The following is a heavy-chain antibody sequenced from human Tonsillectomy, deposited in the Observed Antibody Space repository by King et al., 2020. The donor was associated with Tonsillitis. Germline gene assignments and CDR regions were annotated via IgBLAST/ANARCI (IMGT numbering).Heavy chain of an antibody. CDR2: ISSDGTAI. D-gene: IGHD2-2*02. CDR1: GFIFSSHG. V-gene: IGHV3-48*01. CDR3: AREERYCSYNTCYNVPYYFDH. J-gene: IGHJ4*02. Sequence: VQLVESGGGLVQPGGSLRLSCAASGFIFSSHGMNWVRQAPGKGLEWVSHISSDGTAIFFADSVRGRFTISRDNAKNSLYLQMNSLRAEDTAVYYCAREERYCSYNTCYNVPYYFDHWGQGALVTVSS.